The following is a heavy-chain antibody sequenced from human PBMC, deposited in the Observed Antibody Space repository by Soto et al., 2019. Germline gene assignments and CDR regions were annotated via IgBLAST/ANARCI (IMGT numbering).Heavy chain of an antibody. D-gene: IGHD2-8*02. Sequence: EVQLLESGGGLVQPGGSLRLSCAASGFTFSSYAMSWVRQAPGKGLEWVSAISGSGGSTYYADSVKGRFTIARDNSKNTLYLQMNSLRAEDTAVYYCAKATLPRVLPQIDPWGQGTLVTVSS. V-gene: IGHV3-23*01. CDR3: AKATLPRVLPQIDP. CDR1: GFTFSSYA. CDR2: ISGSGGST. J-gene: IGHJ5*02.